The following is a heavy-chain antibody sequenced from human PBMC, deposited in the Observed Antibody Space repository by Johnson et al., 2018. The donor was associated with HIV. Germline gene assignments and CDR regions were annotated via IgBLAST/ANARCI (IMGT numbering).Heavy chain of an antibody. CDR3: ARERVSYYDFWSGYSFAFDI. CDR1: GFTFSSYA. D-gene: IGHD3-3*01. Sequence: QVQLVESGGGVVQPGRSLRLSCAASGFTFSSYAIHWVRQAPGKGLEWVAVISYDGSNTYYADSVKGRFTISRDNSKNTLYLQMNTLRAEDTAVYYCARERVSYYDFWSGYSFAFDIWGQGTMVTVSS. V-gene: IGHV3-30-3*01. J-gene: IGHJ3*02. CDR2: ISYDGSNT.